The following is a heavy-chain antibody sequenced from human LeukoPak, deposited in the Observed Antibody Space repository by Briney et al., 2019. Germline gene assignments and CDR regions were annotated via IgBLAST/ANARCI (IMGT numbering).Heavy chain of an antibody. CDR3: ARMSSSSRGGMDV. Sequence: PGGSLRLSCAASGFTVSSNYMSWVRQAPGKGLEWVSVIYSGGSTYYADSVKGRFTISRDNSKNTLYLQMNGLRAEDTAVYYCARMSSSSRGGMDVWGQGTTVTVSS. J-gene: IGHJ6*02. V-gene: IGHV3-53*01. CDR2: IYSGGST. CDR1: GFTVSSNY. D-gene: IGHD6-13*01.